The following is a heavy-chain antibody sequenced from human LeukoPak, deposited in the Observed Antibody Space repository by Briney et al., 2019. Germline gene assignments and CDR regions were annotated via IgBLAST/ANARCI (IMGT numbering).Heavy chain of an antibody. CDR2: IIPIFGIA. CDR1: GGTFSSYA. J-gene: IGHJ4*02. D-gene: IGHD6-19*01. V-gene: IGHV1-69*04. Sequence: SVKVSCKASGGTFSSYAISWMRQAPGQGLEWMGRIIPIFGIANYAQKFQGRVTITADKSTSTAYMELSSLRSEDTAVYDCARAEGSIAVAGTLDYWGQGTLVTVSS. CDR3: ARAEGSIAVAGTLDY.